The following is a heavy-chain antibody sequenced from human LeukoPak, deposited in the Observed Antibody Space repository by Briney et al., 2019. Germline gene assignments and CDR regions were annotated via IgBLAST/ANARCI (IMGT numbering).Heavy chain of an antibody. D-gene: IGHD4-17*01. V-gene: IGHV3-30-3*01. Sequence: PGGSLRLSCAASGFTFSSYAMHWVRQAPGKGLEWVAVISYDGSNKYYADSVKGRFTISRDNSKNTLYLQMNSQRAEDTAVYYCARGPYDYGETQATYYFDYWGQGTLVTDSS. CDR3: ARGPYDYGETQATYYFDY. J-gene: IGHJ4*02. CDR1: GFTFSSYA. CDR2: ISYDGSNK.